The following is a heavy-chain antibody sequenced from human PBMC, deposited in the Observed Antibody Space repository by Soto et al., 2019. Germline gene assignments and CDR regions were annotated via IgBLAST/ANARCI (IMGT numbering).Heavy chain of an antibody. CDR3: AKDRDSWGIDY. CDR2: ISYDGSNK. V-gene: IGHV3-30*18. J-gene: IGHJ4*02. CDR1: GFTFSSYG. Sequence: GGSLRLSCAASGFTFSSYGMHWVRQAPGKGLEWVAVISYDGSNKYYADSVKGRFTISRDNSKNTLYLQMNSLRAEDTAVYYCAKDRDSWGIDYWGQGTLVTVSS. D-gene: IGHD3-16*01.